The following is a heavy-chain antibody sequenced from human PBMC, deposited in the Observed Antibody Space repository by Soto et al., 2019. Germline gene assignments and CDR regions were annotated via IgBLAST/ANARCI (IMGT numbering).Heavy chain of an antibody. Sequence: PSVKVSCKASGYTFTGYYMHWVRQAPGQGLEWMGWINPNSGGTNYAQKFQGWVTMTRDTSISTAYMELSRLRSDDTAVYYCARDWATVRGVFDYWGQGTLVTVSS. CDR3: ARDWATVRGVFDY. D-gene: IGHD3-10*01. J-gene: IGHJ4*02. V-gene: IGHV1-2*04. CDR1: GYTFTGYY. CDR2: INPNSGGT.